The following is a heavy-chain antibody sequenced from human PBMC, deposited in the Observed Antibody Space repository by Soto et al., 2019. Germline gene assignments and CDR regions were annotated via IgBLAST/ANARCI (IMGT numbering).Heavy chain of an antibody. CDR3: AGRYCTNGVCYTNYSYYIDV. Sequence: EVQLLESGGGLVQPGGSLRLSCAASGFTFSTYAMSWVRQAPGKGLEWVSTITTSGGNTYYADSVQGRFTISRDNSKNTLYLQMNSLRDEDTAVYYCAGRYCTNGVCYTNYSYYIDVWGKGTTVTVSS. CDR2: ITTSGGNT. D-gene: IGHD2-8*01. CDR1: GFTFSTYA. V-gene: IGHV3-23*01. J-gene: IGHJ6*03.